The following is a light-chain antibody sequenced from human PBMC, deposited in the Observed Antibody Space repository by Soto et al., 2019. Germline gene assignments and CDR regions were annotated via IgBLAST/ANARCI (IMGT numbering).Light chain of an antibody. CDR2: EDN. CDR1: SGSIASNY. Sequence: NFMLTQPHSVSESPGKTVIISCTRSSGSIASNYVQWYQQRPGSSPTTVIYEDNQRPSGVPDRFSGSIDSSSNSASLTISGLETEDGADYFCQSYDATNRVFGGGTKLTVL. CDR3: QSYDATNRV. V-gene: IGLV6-57*01. J-gene: IGLJ3*02.